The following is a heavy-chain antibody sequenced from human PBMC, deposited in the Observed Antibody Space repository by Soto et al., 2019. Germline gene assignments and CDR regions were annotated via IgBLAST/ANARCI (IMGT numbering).Heavy chain of an antibody. J-gene: IGHJ6*02. CDR3: ARCVAAAEYYYYYYGMDV. CDR2: ISSSSSYI. D-gene: IGHD6-13*01. V-gene: IGHV3-21*01. CDR1: GFTFSSYS. Sequence: SLRLSCAASGFTFSSYSMNWVRQAPGKGLEWVSSISSSSSYIYYADSVKGRFTISRDNAKNSLYLQMNSLRAEDTAVYYCARCVAAAEYYYYYYGMDVWGQGTTVTVSS.